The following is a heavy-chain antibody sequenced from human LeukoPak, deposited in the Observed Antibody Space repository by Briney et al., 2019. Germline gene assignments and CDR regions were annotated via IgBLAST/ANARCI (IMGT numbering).Heavy chain of an antibody. CDR3: ARGMFGEGIDWFDP. D-gene: IGHD3-10*02. V-gene: IGHV7-4-1*02. CDR1: GYTFTSYA. CDR2: INTNTGNP. Sequence: ASVKVSCKASGYTFTSYAMNGVRQAPGQGLEWMGWINTNTGNPTYAQGFTGRFVFSLDTSVSTAYLQISSLKAEDTAVYYCARGMFGEGIDWFDPWGQGTLVTVSS. J-gene: IGHJ5*02.